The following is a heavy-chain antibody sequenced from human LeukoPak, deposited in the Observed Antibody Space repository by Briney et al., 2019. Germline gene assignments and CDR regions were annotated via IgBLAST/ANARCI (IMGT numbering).Heavy chain of an antibody. CDR3: ARDSGYSGSYYFDY. CDR1: GFTFSSYA. J-gene: IGHJ4*02. Sequence: GRSLRLSCAASGFTFSSYAMHWVRQAPGKGLEWVAAISYDGSNKYYADSVKGRFTISRDNSKNTLYLQMNSLRAEDTAVYYCARDSGYSGSYYFDYWGQGTLVTVSS. V-gene: IGHV3-30-3*01. CDR2: ISYDGSNK. D-gene: IGHD1-26*01.